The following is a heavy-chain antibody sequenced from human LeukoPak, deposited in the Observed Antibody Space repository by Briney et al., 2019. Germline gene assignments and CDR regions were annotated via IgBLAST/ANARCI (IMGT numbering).Heavy chain of an antibody. CDR1: GFTFSSYA. D-gene: IGHD6-19*01. J-gene: IGHJ4*02. V-gene: IGHV3-23*01. CDR2: ISGSGGST. CDR3: AKDLSSLVAVAPGFDY. Sequence: GGSLRLSCAASGFTFSSYAMSWVRQAPGKGLEWVSAISGSGGSTYYADSVKGRFTISRDNSKNTLYLQVNSLRAEDTAVYYCAKDLSSLVAVAPGFDYWGQGTLVTVSS.